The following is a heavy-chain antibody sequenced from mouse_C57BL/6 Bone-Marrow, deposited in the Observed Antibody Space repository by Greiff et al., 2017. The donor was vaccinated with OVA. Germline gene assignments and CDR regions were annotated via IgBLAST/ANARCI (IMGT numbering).Heavy chain of an antibody. CDR3: ARHEDGYYASYFDY. V-gene: IGHV1-82*01. D-gene: IGHD2-3*01. J-gene: IGHJ2*01. Sequence: VQLQESGPELVKPGASVKISCKASGYAFSSSWMNWVKQRPGKGLEWIGRIYPGDGDTNYNGKFKGKATLTADKSSSTAYMQLSSLTSEDSAVXFCARHEDGYYASYFDYWCRGTTPTVSS. CDR2: IYPGDGDT. CDR1: GYAFSSSW.